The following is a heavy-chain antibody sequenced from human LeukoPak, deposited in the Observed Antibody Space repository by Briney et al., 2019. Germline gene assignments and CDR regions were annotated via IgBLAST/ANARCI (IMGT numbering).Heavy chain of an antibody. CDR2: IYYSGST. CDR3: ARGTHGEATGQFDY. CDR1: GGSISSSSYY. V-gene: IGHV4-39*01. D-gene: IGHD1-26*01. J-gene: IGHJ4*02. Sequence: PSETLSLTCTVSGGSISSSSYYWGWIRQPPGKGLEWIGSIYYSGSTYYNPSLKSRVTISVDTSKNQFSLKLSSVTAADTAVYYCARGTHGEATGQFDYWGQGTLVTVSS.